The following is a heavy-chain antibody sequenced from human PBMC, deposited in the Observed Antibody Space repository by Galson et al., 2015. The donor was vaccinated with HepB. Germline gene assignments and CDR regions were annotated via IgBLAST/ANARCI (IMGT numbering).Heavy chain of an antibody. CDR1: GSSFSRYC. J-gene: IGHJ6*02. D-gene: IGHD3-22*01. CDR2: FCPGDSGT. CDR3: AGAPYFYFDSSGDLWDYYGLDV. Sequence: QSGAEVKKPGESLKISCKGSGSSFSRYCIAWVRQMPGKGLEWMGIFCPGDSGTRYSPSFQGQVTISVDKSISTAYLHWSSLKASDTGIYYCAGAPYFYFDSSGDLWDYYGLDVWAQGTTVTVSS. V-gene: IGHV5-51*01.